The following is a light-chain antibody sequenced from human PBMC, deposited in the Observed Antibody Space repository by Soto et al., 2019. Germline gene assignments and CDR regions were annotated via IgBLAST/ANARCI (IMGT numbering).Light chain of an antibody. CDR1: QNISNY. Sequence: IVLTQSPATQSLSPGIRATLSCRASQNISNYLICYQQKPGQAPRLLIYDVSIRATGIPARFSGSVSEADFTLTISSVEPEDFAVYYCQQRYNWPRELGQGSK. V-gene: IGKV3-11*01. CDR2: DVS. CDR3: QQRYNWPRE. J-gene: IGKJ1*01.